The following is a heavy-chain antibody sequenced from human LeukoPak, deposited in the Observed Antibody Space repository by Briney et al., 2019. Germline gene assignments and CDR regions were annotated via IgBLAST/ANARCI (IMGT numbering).Heavy chain of an antibody. Sequence: ASVKVSCKASGYTFTSHDINWVRQATGQGLEWMGWINPNSGGTNYAQKFQGRVTMTRDTSISTAYMELSRLRSDDTAVYYCARDKWSGYYYDAFDIWGQGTMVTVSS. J-gene: IGHJ3*02. CDR2: INPNSGGT. D-gene: IGHD3-22*01. V-gene: IGHV1-2*02. CDR1: GYTFTSHD. CDR3: ARDKWSGYYYDAFDI.